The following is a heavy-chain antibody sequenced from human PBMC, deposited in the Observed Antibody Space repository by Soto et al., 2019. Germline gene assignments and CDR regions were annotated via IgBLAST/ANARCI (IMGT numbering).Heavy chain of an antibody. V-gene: IGHV2-5*02. CDR2: IYWDDDK. CDR1: GFSLSSNGAG. Sequence: SGPTLVNPSQALTLTCTFSGFSLSSNGAGVGWIRQPPGRALEWLALIYWDDDKRYSPSLKRRLTITKDTSKNQVVLTMTNMDPVDTATYYCAHSRGYSYAFYFHYWGQGTLVTVSS. J-gene: IGHJ4*02. D-gene: IGHD5-12*01. CDR3: AHSRGYSYAFYFHY.